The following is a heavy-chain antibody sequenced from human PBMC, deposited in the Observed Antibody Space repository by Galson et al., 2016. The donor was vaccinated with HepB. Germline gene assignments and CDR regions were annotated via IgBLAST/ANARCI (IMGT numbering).Heavy chain of an antibody. V-gene: IGHV3-30*04. J-gene: IGHJ6*02. D-gene: IGHD6-13*01. Sequence: SLRLSCAASGFTFSNYAMNWVRRAPGKGLEWVAVISYDGSKKYYADSVKGRFTISRDNAKNTLYVQMNSLSAEDTAVYYCARRYGSQLYCYYAMDVWGQGTTATLPS. CDR3: ARRYGSQLYCYYAMDV. CDR1: GFTFSNYA. CDR2: ISYDGSKK.